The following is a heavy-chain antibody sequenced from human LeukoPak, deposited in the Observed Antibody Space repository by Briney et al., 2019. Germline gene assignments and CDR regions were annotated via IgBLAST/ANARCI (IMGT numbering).Heavy chain of an antibody. CDR3: ATEYVRTHYFDW. V-gene: IGHV1-46*02. CDR2: ITSTGTTT. CDR1: GYNLNTYH. J-gene: IGHJ4*02. Sequence: ASVRVSCKASGYNLNTYHMHWVRQAPGQGLEWMGIITSTGTTTICAQKFQGRVTMTGDTSTSTVYMDLSSLRSDDTAVYYCATEYVRTHYFDWWGQGTLVTVSS. D-gene: IGHD3-16*01.